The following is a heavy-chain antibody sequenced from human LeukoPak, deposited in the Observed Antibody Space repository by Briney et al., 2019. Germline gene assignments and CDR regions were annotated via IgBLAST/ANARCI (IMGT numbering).Heavy chain of an antibody. CDR3: ARVEGVRGVIFYSTTQDGYFDY. CDR2: ISSSSSYI. D-gene: IGHD3-10*01. J-gene: IGHJ4*02. Sequence: GGSLRLSCAASGFTFSSYSMNWVRQAPGKGLEWVSSISSSSSYIYYADSVKGRFTISRDNAKNSLYLQMNSLRAEDTAVYYCARVEGVRGVIFYSTTQDGYFDYWGQGTLVTISS. V-gene: IGHV3-21*01. CDR1: GFTFSSYS.